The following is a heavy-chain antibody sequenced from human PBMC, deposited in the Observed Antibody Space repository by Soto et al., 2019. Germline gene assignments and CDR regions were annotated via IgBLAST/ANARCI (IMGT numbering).Heavy chain of an antibody. J-gene: IGHJ3*02. V-gene: IGHV3-48*01. CDR3: ERESYCISTSCHSDPFDI. CDR1: GFTFRSYS. CDR2: ISSGSSTK. D-gene: IGHD2-2*01. Sequence: EVQLVESGGGLVQPGGSLRISCAASGFTFRSYSMNWVRQAPGKGLEWVSYISSGSSTKYYADSVKGRFTISRDNAKDSLYLQMNSLRADDTAVYYCERESYCISTSCHSDPFDIWGQGTMVTVSS.